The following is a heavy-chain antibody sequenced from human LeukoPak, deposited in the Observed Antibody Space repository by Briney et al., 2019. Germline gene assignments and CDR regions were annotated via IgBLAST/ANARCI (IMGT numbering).Heavy chain of an antibody. Sequence: ASVKVSCKASGYTFTSYGISWVRQAPGQGLEWMGWISAYNGNTNYAQKLQGRVTMTTDTSTSTAYMELRSLRSDDTAVYYCARDLYCSGGSCVLDYYYYYGMDVWGQGTTVTVSS. J-gene: IGHJ6*02. CDR1: GYTFTSYG. V-gene: IGHV1-18*01. CDR2: ISAYNGNT. CDR3: ARDLYCSGGSCVLDYYYYYGMDV. D-gene: IGHD2-15*01.